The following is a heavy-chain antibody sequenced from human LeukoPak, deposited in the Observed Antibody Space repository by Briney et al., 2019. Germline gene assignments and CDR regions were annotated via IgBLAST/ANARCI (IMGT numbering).Heavy chain of an antibody. Sequence: ASVKVSCKAYGYTFTSYGISWVRQAPGQGLEWMGWISAYNGNTNYAQKLQGRVTMTTDTSTSTVYMELSSLRSEDPAVYYCARQQGLQNLNFDYWGQGTLVTVS. V-gene: IGHV1-18*01. CDR1: GYTFTSYG. CDR2: ISAYNGNT. J-gene: IGHJ4*02. CDR3: ARQQGLQNLNFDY. D-gene: IGHD4-11*01.